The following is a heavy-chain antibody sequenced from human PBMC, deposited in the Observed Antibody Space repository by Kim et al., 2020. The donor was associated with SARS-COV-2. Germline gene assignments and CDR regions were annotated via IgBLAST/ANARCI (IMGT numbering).Heavy chain of an antibody. V-gene: IGHV3-23*01. J-gene: IGHJ2*01. D-gene: IGHD4-4*01. CDR3: AHSYSNRYWNFVL. Sequence: YAASVKGRFTISRYYSKHTLYLQMNSLISEDTALYYCAHSYSNRYWNFVLWGRGTLVTASS.